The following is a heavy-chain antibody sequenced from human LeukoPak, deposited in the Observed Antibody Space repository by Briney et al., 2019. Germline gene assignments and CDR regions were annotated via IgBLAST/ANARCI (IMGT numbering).Heavy chain of an antibody. CDR3: ARAPGSGSYSAFDY. Sequence: ASVKVSCKASGYTFTTYKMHWVRQAPGQGLEWMGWISAYNGNTNYAQKLQGRVTMTTDTSTSTAYMELRSLRSDDTAVYYCARAPGSGSYSAFDYWGQGTLVTVSS. V-gene: IGHV1-18*04. CDR1: GYTFTTYK. D-gene: IGHD1-26*01. CDR2: ISAYNGNT. J-gene: IGHJ4*02.